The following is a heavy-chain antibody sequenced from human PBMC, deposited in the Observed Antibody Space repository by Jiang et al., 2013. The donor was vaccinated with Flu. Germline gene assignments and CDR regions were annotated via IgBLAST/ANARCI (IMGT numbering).Heavy chain of an antibody. Sequence: SLRLSCAASGFTFSSYGMHWVRQAPGKGLEWVAVIWYDGSNKYYADSVKGRFTISRDNSKNTLYLQMNSLRAEDTAVYYCARDRSYYDSSGYLDYWGQGTLVTVSS. CDR2: IWYDGSNK. CDR3: ARDRSYYDSSGYLDY. CDR1: GFTFSSYG. J-gene: IGHJ4*02. V-gene: IGHV3-33*01. D-gene: IGHD3-22*01.